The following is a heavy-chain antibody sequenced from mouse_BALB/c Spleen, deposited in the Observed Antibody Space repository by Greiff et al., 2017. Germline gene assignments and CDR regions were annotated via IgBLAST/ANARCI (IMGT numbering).Heavy chain of an antibody. CDR3: TRGAYYGSSYGAMDY. V-gene: IGHV6-6*02. J-gene: IGHJ4*01. CDR2: IRLKSNNYAT. D-gene: IGHD1-1*01. Sequence: LQQSGGGLVQPGGSLKLSCAASGFTFSNYWMNWVRQSPEKGLEWVAEIRLKSNNYATPYAESVKGRFTISRADSKSSVYLQMNNLRAEATGIYYCTRGAYYGSSYGAMDYWGQGTSVTVSS. CDR1: GFTFSNYW.